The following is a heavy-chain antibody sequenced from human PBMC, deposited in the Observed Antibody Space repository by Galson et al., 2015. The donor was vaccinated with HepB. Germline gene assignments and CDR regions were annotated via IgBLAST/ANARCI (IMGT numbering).Heavy chain of an antibody. CDR1: GYTLTELS. CDR3: ATWRSNYYDSSGFDY. V-gene: IGHV1-24*01. CDR2: FDPVDGET. J-gene: IGHJ4*02. Sequence: SVKVSCKVSGYTLTELSMHWVRQAPGKGPEWMGGFDPVDGETIYAQKFQGRVTMTEDTSTDTAYMELSSLRSEDTAVYYCATWRSNYYDSSGFDYWGQGTLVTVSS. D-gene: IGHD3-22*01.